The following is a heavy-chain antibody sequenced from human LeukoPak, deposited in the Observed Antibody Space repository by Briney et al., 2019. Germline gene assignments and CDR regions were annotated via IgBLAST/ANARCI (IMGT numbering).Heavy chain of an antibody. J-gene: IGHJ3*02. CDR2: IWHDGSKK. CDR1: GFTFGNYG. Sequence: GGSLRLSCAASGFTFGNYGMRWVRQAPGKGLEWVTFIWHDGSKKYYADSMKGRFTISRDNSKYTLYLQMNSLRAEDTALYYCAKDGVGPNDYHAFDNWGQGTMVTVSS. V-gene: IGHV3-30*02. CDR3: AKDGVGPNDYHAFDN. D-gene: IGHD4-11*01.